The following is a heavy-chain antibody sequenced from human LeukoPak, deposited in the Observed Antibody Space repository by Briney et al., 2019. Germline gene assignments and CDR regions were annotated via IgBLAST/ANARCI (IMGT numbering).Heavy chain of an antibody. V-gene: IGHV3-20*01. CDR1: GFTFDDYG. D-gene: IGHD6-19*01. Sequence: GGSLRLSCAVSGFTFDDYGMSWVRQAPGKGLEWVSGINWNGGSTGYADSVKGRFTISRDNAKNSLYLQMNSLRADDTALYHCAREGSRGWFFYLDYWGQGTLVTVSS. CDR3: AREGSRGWFFYLDY. CDR2: INWNGGST. J-gene: IGHJ4*02.